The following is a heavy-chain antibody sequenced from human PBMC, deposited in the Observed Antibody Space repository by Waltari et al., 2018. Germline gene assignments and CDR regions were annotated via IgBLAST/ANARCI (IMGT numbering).Heavy chain of an antibody. Sequence: QVQLVQSGAEVKKPGASVKVSCKVSGYTLTELSMHWVRQAPGTGLEWMGGFDPEDGETIYAQKFQGRVTMTEDTSTDTAYMELSSLRSEDTAVYYCATDVPELPYYDSSGYYLFGYWGQGTLVTVSS. D-gene: IGHD3-22*01. CDR2: FDPEDGET. CDR3: ATDVPELPYYDSSGYYLFGY. V-gene: IGHV1-24*01. CDR1: GYTLTELS. J-gene: IGHJ4*02.